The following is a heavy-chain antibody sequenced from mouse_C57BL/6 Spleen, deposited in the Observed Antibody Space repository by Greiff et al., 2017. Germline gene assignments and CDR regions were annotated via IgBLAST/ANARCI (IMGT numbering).Heavy chain of an antibody. CDR2: ISSGGSYT. D-gene: IGHD1-1*01. CDR3: ASYYYGSNYFDY. Sequence: EVKVVESGGDLVKPGGSLKLSCAASGFTFSSYGMSWVRQTPDKRLEWVATISSGGSYTYYPDSVKGRFTISRDNAKNTLYLQMSSLKSEDTAMYYCASYYYGSNYFDYWGQGTTLTVSS. CDR1: GFTFSSYG. V-gene: IGHV5-6*01. J-gene: IGHJ2*01.